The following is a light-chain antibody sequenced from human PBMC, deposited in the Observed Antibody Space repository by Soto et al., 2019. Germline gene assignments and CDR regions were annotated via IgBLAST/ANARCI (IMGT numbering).Light chain of an antibody. V-gene: IGLV2-14*01. CDR2: EVN. Sequence: HSVLTQPASVSGSPRQSITISCTGASSDVGGYTYVSWYQQHPGKAPKLMIYEVNNRPSGVSNRFSGSKSGNTASLTISGLQAEDEADYYCSSYTSSSTLYVFGTGTKVTVL. CDR1: SSDVGGYTY. CDR3: SSYTSSSTLYV. J-gene: IGLJ1*01.